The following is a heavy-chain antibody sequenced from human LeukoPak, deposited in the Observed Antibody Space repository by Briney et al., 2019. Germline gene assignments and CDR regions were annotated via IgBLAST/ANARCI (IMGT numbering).Heavy chain of an antibody. Sequence: GGSLRLSCAASGFTFDDYAMHWVRQAPGKGLEWVSGISWNSGSIGYADSVKGRFTISRDNAKNTLYLQMSSPRAEDTAVYYCARVLTGSWDWFDPWGQGTLVTVSS. CDR3: ARVLTGSWDWFDP. V-gene: IGHV3-9*01. D-gene: IGHD2-8*02. CDR2: ISWNSGSI. J-gene: IGHJ5*02. CDR1: GFTFDDYA.